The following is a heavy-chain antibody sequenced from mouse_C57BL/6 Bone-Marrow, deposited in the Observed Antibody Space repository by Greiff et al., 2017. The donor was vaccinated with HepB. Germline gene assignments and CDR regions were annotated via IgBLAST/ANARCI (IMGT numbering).Heavy chain of an antibody. CDR3: VRSYYYGSSFYWYFDV. J-gene: IGHJ1*03. CDR1: GFSFNTYA. CDR2: IRSKSNNYAT. D-gene: IGHD1-1*01. V-gene: IGHV10-1*01. Sequence: EVQVVESGGGLVQPKGSLKLSCAASGFSFNTYAMNWVRQAPGKGLEWVARIRSKSNNYATYYADSEKDRFTISRDDSESMLYLQMNNLKTEDTAMYYCVRSYYYGSSFYWYFDVWGTGTTVTVSS.